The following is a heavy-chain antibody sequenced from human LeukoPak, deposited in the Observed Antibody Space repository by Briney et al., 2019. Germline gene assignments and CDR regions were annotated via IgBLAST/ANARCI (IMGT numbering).Heavy chain of an antibody. CDR2: IYYSGST. CDR1: GGSLTSYY. V-gene: IGHV4-59*01. J-gene: IGHJ3*02. D-gene: IGHD3-16*01. CDR3: ARGLRPDAFDI. Sequence: PSETLSLTCSVSGGSLTSYYWNWIRQPPGKGLEWIGYIYYSGSTNYNPSLKSRVAISVDTSKNQFSLKLSSVTAADTAVYYCARGLRPDAFDIWGQGTMVTVSS.